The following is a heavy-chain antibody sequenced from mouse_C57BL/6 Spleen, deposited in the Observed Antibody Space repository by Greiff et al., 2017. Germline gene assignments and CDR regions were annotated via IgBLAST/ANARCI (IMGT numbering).Heavy chain of an antibody. CDR2: IDPSDSCT. V-gene: IGHV1-69*01. CDR1: GYTFTSYW. CDR3: AVWLRRWDVRYFDF. J-gene: IGHJ1*03. D-gene: IGHD2-2*01. Sequence: QVQLQQPGAELVMPGASVKLSCKASGYTFTSYWMHWVKQRPGQGLEWIGEIDPSDSCTKYNQKFKGKATLTVDKSSSTAYMQLSSLTSEYSAVYDCAVWLRRWDVRYFDFWGTGTTVTVSS.